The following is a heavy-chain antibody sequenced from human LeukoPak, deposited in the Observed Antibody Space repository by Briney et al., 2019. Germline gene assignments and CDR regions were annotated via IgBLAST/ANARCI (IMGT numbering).Heavy chain of an antibody. Sequence: APVKVSCKASGYTFTGYYMHWVRQAPGQGLEWMGWINPNSGGTNYAQKLQGRVTMTADTSTTTAYMELRSLRSDDTAVYYCARGYCSSATCRHFDYWGQGALVTVSS. V-gene: IGHV1-2*02. CDR1: GYTFTGYY. D-gene: IGHD2-2*01. CDR2: INPNSGGT. CDR3: ARGYCSSATCRHFDY. J-gene: IGHJ4*02.